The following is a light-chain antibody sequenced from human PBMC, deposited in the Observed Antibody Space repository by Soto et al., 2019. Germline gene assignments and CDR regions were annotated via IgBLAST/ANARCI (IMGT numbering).Light chain of an antibody. V-gene: IGLV2-11*01. CDR3: CSYAGSYTML. Sequence: QSALTQPRSVSGSPGQSVTISCTGTSSDVGAYKYVSWYRQHPGKAPTLMISDVSKRPSGVPDRCSGSKSVNPAYLTISGLQAEDAADSYCCSYAGSYTMLFGLGTKLTVL. CDR1: SSDVGAYKY. CDR2: DVS. J-gene: IGLJ2*01.